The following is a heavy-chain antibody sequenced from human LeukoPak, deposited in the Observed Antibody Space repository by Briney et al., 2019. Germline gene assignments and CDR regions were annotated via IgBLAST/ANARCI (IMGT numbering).Heavy chain of an antibody. D-gene: IGHD3-22*01. CDR1: GGSISSGSYY. CDR3: ARPRRRRGYYDSSGYAFDI. Sequence: PSENLSLNCTVSGGSISSGSYYWSWTRQPAGKGLEWIARIYTSGSTNYNPSLKSRVTISVDAYKNQFSLKLSAVTAADTAVYYCARPRRRRGYYDSSGYAFDIWGQGTMVTVSS. V-gene: IGHV4-61*02. CDR2: IYTSGST. J-gene: IGHJ3*02.